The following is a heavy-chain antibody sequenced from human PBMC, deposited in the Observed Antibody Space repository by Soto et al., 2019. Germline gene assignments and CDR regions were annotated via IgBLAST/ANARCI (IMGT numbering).Heavy chain of an antibody. CDR1: GFTFSSYA. J-gene: IGHJ6*02. Sequence: LRLSCAAPGFTFSSYAMSWVRQAPGKGLEWVSAISGSGGSTYYADSVKVRFTISRENSKNPLYLQMNGLRAEDTAVYYCANSVYAISCYYYYCMDVWGQGTTVTVSS. V-gene: IGHV3-23*01. CDR3: ANSVYAISCYYYYCMDV. D-gene: IGHD2-8*01. CDR2: ISGSGGST.